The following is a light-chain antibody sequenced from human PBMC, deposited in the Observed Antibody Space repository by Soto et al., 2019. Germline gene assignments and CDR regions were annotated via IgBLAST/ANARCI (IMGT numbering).Light chain of an antibody. CDR3: NSYGSTSTRYV. V-gene: IGLV2-14*01. CDR1: SSDVGGYNY. Sequence: QSAPTQPASVSGSPGQSITISCTGTSSDVGGYNYVSWYQQHPGKAPKLMIYEVSNRPSGVSNRFSGSKSGNTASLTISWLQAEDEADYFCNSYGSTSTRYVFGTGTKLTVL. CDR2: EVS. J-gene: IGLJ1*01.